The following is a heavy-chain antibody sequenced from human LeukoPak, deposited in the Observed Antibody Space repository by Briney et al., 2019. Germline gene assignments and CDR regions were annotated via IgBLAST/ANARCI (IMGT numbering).Heavy chain of an antibody. CDR3: AKDGRDSNGWYRNYFDY. V-gene: IGHV3-23*01. CDR1: GFTFSSYA. Sequence: GGSLRLSCAASGFTFSSYAMSWVRQSPGKGLEWVSVNSAGGSSTYYADSVKGRFTISRDNSKNTLYLQMNSLRAEDTAVYYCAKDGRDSNGWYRNYFDYWGQGTLVTVSS. CDR2: NSAGGSST. D-gene: IGHD6-19*01. J-gene: IGHJ4*02.